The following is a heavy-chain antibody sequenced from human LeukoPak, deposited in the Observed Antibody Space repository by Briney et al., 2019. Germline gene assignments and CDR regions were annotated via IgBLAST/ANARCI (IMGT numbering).Heavy chain of an antibody. Sequence: AGSLSLSCAASGFTFSSNARSWVGQGPGQGLEWVSAISGSGFTYYADSVKGRFTISRDNSKNTLYLQMNSLRAEDTAVYYCARDHGRYQLRNPNWFDPWGQGTLVTVSS. CDR2: ISGSGFT. D-gene: IGHD2-2*01. CDR1: GFTFSSNA. V-gene: IGHV3-23*01. CDR3: ARDHGRYQLRNPNWFDP. J-gene: IGHJ5*02.